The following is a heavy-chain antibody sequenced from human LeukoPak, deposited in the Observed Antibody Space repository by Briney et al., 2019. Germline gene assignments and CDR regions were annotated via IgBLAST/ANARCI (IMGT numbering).Heavy chain of an antibody. J-gene: IGHJ4*02. V-gene: IGHV4-59*01. CDR2: IYYSGST. CDR3: ARQYCSSTNCYYFDY. D-gene: IGHD2-2*01. Sequence: SETLSLTCTVSGGSISSYFWGWIRQPPGKGLEWIGYIYYSGSTNYNPSLKSRVTISVDTSKNQFSLTLSSVTAADTAVYYCARQYCSSTNCYYFDYWGQGTLVTVSS. CDR1: GGSISSYF.